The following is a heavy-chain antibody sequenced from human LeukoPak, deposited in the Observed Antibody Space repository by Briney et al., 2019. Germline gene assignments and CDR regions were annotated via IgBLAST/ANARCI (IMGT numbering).Heavy chain of an antibody. CDR2: IIPIFGTA. CDR1: GGTFSSYA. D-gene: IGHD3-3*01. J-gene: IGHJ5*02. V-gene: IGHV1-69*06. CDR3: ARGGQNYDFWSGYYSGDHWFDP. Sequence: GASVKVSCKASGGTFSSYAISWVRQAPGQGLEWMGGIIPIFGTANYAQKFQGRVTITADKSTSTAYMELSSLRSEDTAVYYCARGGQNYDFWSGYYSGDHWFDPWGQGTLVTVSS.